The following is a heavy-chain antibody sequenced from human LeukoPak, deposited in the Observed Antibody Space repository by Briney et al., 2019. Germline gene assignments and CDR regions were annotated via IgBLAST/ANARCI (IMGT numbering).Heavy chain of an antibody. CDR1: GFAFSNYW. V-gene: IGHV3-7*01. CDR3: AKDGALYYYDSSGYYSY. D-gene: IGHD3-22*01. Sequence: GGSLRLSCAASGFAFSNYWMNWVRQAPGKGLEWVANIKQDGSEKYYVDSVKGRFTISRDNAKNSLYLQMNSLRAEDTAVYYCAKDGALYYYDSSGYYSYWGQGTLVTVSS. CDR2: IKQDGSEK. J-gene: IGHJ4*02.